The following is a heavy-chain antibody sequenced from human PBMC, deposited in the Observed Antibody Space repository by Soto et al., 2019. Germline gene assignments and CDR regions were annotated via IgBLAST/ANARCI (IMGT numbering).Heavy chain of an antibody. CDR2: ISAYNGNT. CDR1: GYTFTSYG. D-gene: IGHD5-12*01. J-gene: IGHJ5*02. V-gene: IGHV1-18*01. Sequence: ASVKVSCKASGYTFTSYGISWVRQAPGQGLEWMGWISAYNGNTNYAQKLQGRVTMTTDTSTSTAYMELRSLRSDDTAVYYCAVDSGYDYRSRDRWFDPWGQGTLVTVPQ. CDR3: AVDSGYDYRSRDRWFDP.